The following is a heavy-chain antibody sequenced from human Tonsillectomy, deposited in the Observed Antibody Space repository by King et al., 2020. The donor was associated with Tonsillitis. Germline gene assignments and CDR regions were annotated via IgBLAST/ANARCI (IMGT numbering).Heavy chain of an antibody. CDR1: GFTFSSYP. Sequence: VQLVESGGGVVQPGRFLRLSCAASGFTFSSYPMHWVRPAPGKGLEWVAIISYDGSTKYYADSVKGRFTISRDNSKNTLFLQMSSLRPEDTAVYYCARESLASEDSSSWYEPFDYWGQGTLASVSS. D-gene: IGHD6-13*01. CDR3: ARESLASEDSSSWYEPFDY. CDR2: ISYDGSTK. J-gene: IGHJ4*02. V-gene: IGHV3-30*04.